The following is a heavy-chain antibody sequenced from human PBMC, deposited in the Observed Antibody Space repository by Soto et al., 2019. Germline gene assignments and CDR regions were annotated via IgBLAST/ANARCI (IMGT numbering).Heavy chain of an antibody. V-gene: IGHV4-4*07. CDR3: ARIFTVTTDYYFGMDV. D-gene: IGHD4-17*01. Sequence: SETLSLTCTVSGSSISGSYWSWVRQPAGKGLEWIGRIYSSGSSNYNPSLNSRLTMSLDTSKNQFSLKLRSVTAADTAIYYCARIFTVTTDYYFGMDVWGQGTTVTVSS. CDR2: IYSSGSS. CDR1: GSSISGSY. J-gene: IGHJ6*02.